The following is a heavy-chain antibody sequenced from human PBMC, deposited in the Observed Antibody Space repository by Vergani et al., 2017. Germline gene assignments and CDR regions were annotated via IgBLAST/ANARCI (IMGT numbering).Heavy chain of an antibody. CDR1: GGSISSGAYY. V-gene: IGHV4-30-4*08. CDR2: IYYSGST. CDR3: ARGGYCSSTSCHPWGH. Sequence: QVQLQESGPGLVKPSQTLSLTCTVSGGSISSGAYYWSWIRQPPGKGLEWIGYIYYSGSTYYNPSLKSRVTISVDTSKNQFSLKLSSVTAADTAVYYCARGGYCSSTSCHPWGHWGQGTLVTVSS. D-gene: IGHD2-2*01. J-gene: IGHJ4*02.